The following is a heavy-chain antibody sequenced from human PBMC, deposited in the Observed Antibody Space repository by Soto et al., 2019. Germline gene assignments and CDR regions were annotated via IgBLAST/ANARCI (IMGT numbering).Heavy chain of an antibody. CDR1: GFTFSNYA. CDR3: AKDRSTYGDYFDY. D-gene: IGHD4-17*01. J-gene: IGHJ4*02. V-gene: IGHV3-23*01. CDR2: ISGSGGST. Sequence: HPGGSLRLSCAASGFTFSNYAMSWVRQAPGKGLEWVSAISGSGGSTYYADSVKGRFTISRDNSKNTLYLQMNSLRAEDTAVYYCAKDRSTYGDYFDYWGQGTLVTVSS.